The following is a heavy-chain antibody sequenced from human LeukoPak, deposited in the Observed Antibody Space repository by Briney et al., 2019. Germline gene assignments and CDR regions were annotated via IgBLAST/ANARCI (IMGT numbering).Heavy chain of an antibody. D-gene: IGHD3-3*01. CDR1: GFTFNNYW. CDR3: AKQGGIFWSGYRPNSYGRTV. J-gene: IGHJ6*04. V-gene: IGHV3-7*01. CDR2: IKRDGSRK. Sequence: PGGSLRLSCVASGFTFNNYWMSWVRQAPGTGLEWVATIKRDGSRKYYVDSVKGRFTISRDNAKNSLYLQMNSLRAEDTAVYYGAKQGGIFWSGYRPNSYGRTVWGKGPTVTASS.